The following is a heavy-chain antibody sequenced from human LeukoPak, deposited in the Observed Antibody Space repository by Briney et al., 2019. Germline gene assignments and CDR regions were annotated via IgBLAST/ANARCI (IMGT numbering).Heavy chain of an antibody. D-gene: IGHD3-22*01. V-gene: IGHV4-59*08. CDR3: ARGPYSYDSSGALDI. Sequence: KPPETLSLTCTVSGGSISRYYSSWIRQPPGKGLEWIGYIYYSRSTNYNPSLKSRVTISLDTYKKQFSMKLSSVSAADTAVYFCARGPYSYDSSGALDIWGQGTMVTVSS. J-gene: IGHJ3*02. CDR1: GGSISRYY. CDR2: IYYSRST.